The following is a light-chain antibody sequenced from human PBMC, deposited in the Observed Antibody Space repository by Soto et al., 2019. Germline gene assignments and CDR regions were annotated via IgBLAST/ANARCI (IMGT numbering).Light chain of an antibody. J-gene: IGKJ5*01. CDR1: ESIARH. CDR3: RQSYSTLSIT. CDR2: AAS. V-gene: IGKV1-39*01. Sequence: DIQMTQSPSSLSASVGDRVTITCRASESIARHLNWYQQKPGKAPKLLIYAASTLQNGVPSRFRGGGSGTDFTLTISNLQPEDFATYYCRQSYSTLSITFGQGTRLEIK.